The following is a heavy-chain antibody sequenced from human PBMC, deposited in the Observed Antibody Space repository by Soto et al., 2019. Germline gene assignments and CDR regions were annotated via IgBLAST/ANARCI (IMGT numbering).Heavy chain of an antibody. D-gene: IGHD5-18*01. V-gene: IGHV4-39*02. CDR2: IYYSGST. CDR3: AREYSSETDY. CDR1: GGSISRSSYY. J-gene: IGHJ4*02. Sequence: PSETLSLTCTVSGGSISRSSYYWGWIRQPPGKGLEWIGSIYYSGSTFYSPSLRSRVTISVDTSKNQFSLRVSSVTAADTAVYYCAREYSSETDYWGQGTLVTVSS.